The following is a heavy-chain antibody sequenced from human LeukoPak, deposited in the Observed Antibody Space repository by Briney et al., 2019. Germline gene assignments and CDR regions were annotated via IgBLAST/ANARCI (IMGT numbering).Heavy chain of an antibody. D-gene: IGHD3-3*01. CDR1: GFTFSSYG. V-gene: IGHV3-30*18. CDR2: ISYDGSNK. CDR3: AKDYYDFWSGYYTGNWFDP. Sequence: PGGSLRLSCAASGFTFSSYGMHWVRQAPGKGLEWVAVISYDGSNKYYADSVKGRFTISRDNSKNTLYLQMNSLRAEDTAVYYCAKDYYDFWSGYYTGNWFDPWGQGTLVTVSS. J-gene: IGHJ5*02.